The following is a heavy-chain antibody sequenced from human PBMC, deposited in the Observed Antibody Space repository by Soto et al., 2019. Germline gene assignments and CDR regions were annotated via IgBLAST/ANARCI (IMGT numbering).Heavy chain of an antibody. V-gene: IGHV3-23*01. CDR1: GFTFSSYA. CDR3: AKALRYSGSYYLSEYFQH. CDR2: ISGSGGST. Sequence: GGSLRLSCAASGFTFSSYAMSWVRQAPGKGLEWVSAISGSGGSTCYADSVKGRFTISRDNSKNTLYLQMNSLRAEDTAVYYCAKALRYSGSYYLSEYFQHWGQGNLVTVSS. J-gene: IGHJ1*01. D-gene: IGHD1-26*01.